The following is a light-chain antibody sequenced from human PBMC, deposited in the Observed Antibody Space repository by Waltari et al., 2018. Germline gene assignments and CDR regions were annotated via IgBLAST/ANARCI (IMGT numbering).Light chain of an antibody. CDR1: QSVSSSY. Sequence: EIVLTQSPGTLSLSPGERATLSCRASQSVSSSYLAWYQQKPGQAPRRRIDDASSMATGIPDRFSGSVSGTDFTLTISRLEPEDFAVYYCQQYGSSPRYTCGQGTKLEIK. CDR2: DAS. CDR3: QQYGSSPRYT. J-gene: IGKJ2*01. V-gene: IGKV3-20*01.